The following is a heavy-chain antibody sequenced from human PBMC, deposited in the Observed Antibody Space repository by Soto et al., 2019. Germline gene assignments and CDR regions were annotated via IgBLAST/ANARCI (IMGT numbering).Heavy chain of an antibody. CDR2: ISYDGSNK. CDR1: GFTFSSYA. D-gene: IGHD5-18*01. CDR3: ARDGNMRRYSYGDY. Sequence: QVQLVESGGGVVQPGRSLRLSCAASGFTFSSYAMHWVRQAPGKGLEWVAVISYDGSNKYYEDSVKGRFTISRDNSKNTLYLQMNSLRAEDTAVYYCARDGNMRRYSYGDYWGQGTLVTVSS. V-gene: IGHV3-30-3*01. J-gene: IGHJ4*02.